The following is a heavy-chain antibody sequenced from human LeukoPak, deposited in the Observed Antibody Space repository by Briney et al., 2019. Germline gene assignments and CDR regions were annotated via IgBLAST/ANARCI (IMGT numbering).Heavy chain of an antibody. V-gene: IGHV3-23*01. J-gene: IGHJ4*02. Sequence: GGSLRLSRAASGSTFGHYAMSWVRQAPGKGLEWVAAISGDHATYDSNSLRGRFTISRDNSKNMLYLQMNGLRAEDSAVYYCAKDTQGVRGNFLFEYWGQGTLVTVSS. CDR1: GSTFGHYA. CDR3: AKDTQGVRGNFLFEY. D-gene: IGHD2-8*01. CDR2: ISGDHAT.